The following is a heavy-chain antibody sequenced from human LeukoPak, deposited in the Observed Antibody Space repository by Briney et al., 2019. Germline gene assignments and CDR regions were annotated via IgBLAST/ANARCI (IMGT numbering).Heavy chain of an antibody. CDR3: AREVIEPPSRLWQQLVGGGADY. V-gene: IGHV1-2*02. CDR2: INPNSGGA. Sequence: ASVKVSCKASGYTFTGYYMHWVRQAPGQGLEWMGWINPNSGGANYAQKLQGRVTMTRVTSISTAYMELSRLRSDDTAVYYCAREVIEPPSRLWQQLVGGGADYWGQGTLVTVSS. CDR1: GYTFTGYY. J-gene: IGHJ4*02. D-gene: IGHD6-13*01.